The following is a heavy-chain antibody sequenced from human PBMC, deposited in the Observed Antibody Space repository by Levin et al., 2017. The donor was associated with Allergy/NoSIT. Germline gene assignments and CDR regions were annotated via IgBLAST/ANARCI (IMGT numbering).Heavy chain of an antibody. CDR1: GYSFTGYY. Sequence: ASVKVSCKASGYSFTGYYIHWVRQTPGQGLEWMGRMNPNSGGSNSPPKFRGRVTMTTDTSISTAYMELSRLQSDDTAVYYCAREALRSGYYDDAWGQGTLVTVSS. J-gene: IGHJ5*01. V-gene: IGHV1-2*06. CDR2: MNPNSGGS. D-gene: IGHD3-3*01. CDR3: AREALRSGYYDDA.